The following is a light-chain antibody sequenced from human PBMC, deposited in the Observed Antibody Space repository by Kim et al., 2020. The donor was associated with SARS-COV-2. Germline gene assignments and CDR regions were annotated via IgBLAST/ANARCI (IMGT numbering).Light chain of an antibody. CDR2: DTS. Sequence: PGVTVTLTSGSTTGEVAGGHHPYWVQKRPGPAPRTLIYDTSNKHSWTPARLSGSLLGGKAALTLSGALPEDEAEYYCLLDYNGHRVFGGGTQLTVL. J-gene: IGLJ2*01. V-gene: IGLV7-46*01. CDR3: LLDYNGHRV. CDR1: TGEVAGGHH.